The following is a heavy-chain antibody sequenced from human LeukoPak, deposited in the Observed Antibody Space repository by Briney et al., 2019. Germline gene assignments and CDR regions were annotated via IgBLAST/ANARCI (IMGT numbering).Heavy chain of an antibody. CDR1: GYTFTSYY. J-gene: IGHJ4*02. CDR2: INPSGGST. V-gene: IGHV1-46*01. CDR3: ARRGSSGWYDY. D-gene: IGHD6-19*01. Sequence: ASVRVSCKASGYTFTSYYMHWVRQAPGQGRERMGIINPSGGSTSYAQKFQGRVTMTRDTSTSTVYMELSSLRSEDTAVYYCARRGSSGWYDYWGQGTLVTVSS.